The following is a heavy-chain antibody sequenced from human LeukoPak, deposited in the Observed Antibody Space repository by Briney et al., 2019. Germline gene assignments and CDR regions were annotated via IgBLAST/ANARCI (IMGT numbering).Heavy chain of an antibody. J-gene: IGHJ4*02. CDR2: ISGSGGFT. V-gene: IGHV3-23*01. D-gene: IGHD3-3*01. Sequence: GGSLRLSCAASGFTFSSYAMSWVRQAPGKGLEWVSGISGSGGFTYYANSVKGRFTISRDNSKSTLYLQMSSLRAEDTAVYYCAKLGFSDFWSGYFNSWGQGTLVTVSS. CDR1: GFTFSSYA. CDR3: AKLGFSDFWSGYFNS.